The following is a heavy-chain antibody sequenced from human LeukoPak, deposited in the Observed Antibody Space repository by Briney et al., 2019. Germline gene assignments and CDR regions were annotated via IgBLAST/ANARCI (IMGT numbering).Heavy chain of an antibody. V-gene: IGHV1-18*04. CDR2: ISAYNGNT. CDR3: AREGVVVPAAMNGSGASGNYYYYYGMDV. Sequence: ASVKVSCKASGYTFTSYGTSWVRQAPGQGLEWMGWISAYNGNTNYAQKLQGRVTMTTDTSTSTAYMELRSLRSDDTAVYYCAREGVVVPAAMNGSGASGNYYYYYGMDVWGKGTTVTVSS. J-gene: IGHJ6*04. D-gene: IGHD2-2*01. CDR1: GYTFTSYG.